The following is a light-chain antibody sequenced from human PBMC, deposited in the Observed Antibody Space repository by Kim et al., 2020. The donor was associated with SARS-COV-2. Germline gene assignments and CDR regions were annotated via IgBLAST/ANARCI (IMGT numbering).Light chain of an antibody. Sequence: QSVLTQPPSASGSPGQSVTISCTGTSSDVGGYNYVSWYQQHPGKAPKLMIYEVSKRPSGVPDRFSGSKSDNTASLTVSGLQAGDEADYYCCSYSVTNTLVFGGGTKLTVL. CDR1: SSDVGGYNY. J-gene: IGLJ3*02. V-gene: IGLV2-8*01. CDR2: EVS. CDR3: CSYSVTNTLV.